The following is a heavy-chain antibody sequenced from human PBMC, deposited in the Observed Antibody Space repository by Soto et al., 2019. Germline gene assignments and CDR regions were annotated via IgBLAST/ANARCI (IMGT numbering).Heavy chain of an antibody. CDR1: GGTFSTYP. D-gene: IGHD6-13*01. J-gene: IGHJ5*02. CDR2: IIPLFGTT. Sequence: QVQLVQSGAEVRMPGSSVKVSCKASGGTFSTYPINWVRQAPGQGLEWMGGIIPLFGTTNYAQKFKGRVTITADESTSTAYMEMSSLRAEDSAVYYCAIGATHGISWYFWFDPWGQGTMVTVSS. V-gene: IGHV1-69*01. CDR3: AIGATHGISWYFWFDP.